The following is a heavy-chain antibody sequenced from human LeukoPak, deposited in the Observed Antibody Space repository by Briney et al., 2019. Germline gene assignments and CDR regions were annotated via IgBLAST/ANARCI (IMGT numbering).Heavy chain of an antibody. J-gene: IGHJ5*02. CDR2: ISRGSSYT. CDR1: GFSFSEYY. CDR3: ARSGGTYGWFDP. V-gene: IGHV3-11*03. Sequence: PGGSLRLSCAASGFSFSEYYMSWIRQAPGKGLEWVSCISRGSSYTNYTDSVKGRFTISRDNAKRSLYLQMNSLTAEDTAVYYCARSGGTYGWFDPWGQGTLVTVSS. D-gene: IGHD1-26*01.